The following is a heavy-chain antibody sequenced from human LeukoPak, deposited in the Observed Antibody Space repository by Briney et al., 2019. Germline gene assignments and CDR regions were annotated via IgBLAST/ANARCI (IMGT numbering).Heavy chain of an antibody. CDR1: GGSISSYY. J-gene: IGHJ5*02. D-gene: IGHD2-2*01. Sequence: SETLSFTCTVSGGSISSYYWSWIRQPPGKGLEWIGYIYYSGSTNYNPSLKSRVTIPVDTSKNQFSLKLSSVTAADTAVYYCARVALGYCSSTSCWFGWFDPWGQGTLVTVSS. CDR3: ARVALGYCSSTSCWFGWFDP. CDR2: IYYSGST. V-gene: IGHV4-59*01.